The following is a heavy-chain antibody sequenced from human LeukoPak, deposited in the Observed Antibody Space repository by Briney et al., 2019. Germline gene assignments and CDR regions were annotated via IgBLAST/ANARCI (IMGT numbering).Heavy chain of an antibody. J-gene: IGHJ3*02. CDR2: IKQDGSEK. D-gene: IGHD3-22*01. CDR3: ARSCYDSSGCHDAFDI. CDR1: GFTFSNYW. V-gene: IGHV3-7*01. Sequence: GGSLRLSCAASGFTFSNYWVNWVRQAPGKGLEWVAYIKQDGSEKYYVDSVKGRFTISRDNAKNSLYLQMNSLRAEDTAVYYCARSCYDSSGCHDAFDIWGQGTMVTVSS.